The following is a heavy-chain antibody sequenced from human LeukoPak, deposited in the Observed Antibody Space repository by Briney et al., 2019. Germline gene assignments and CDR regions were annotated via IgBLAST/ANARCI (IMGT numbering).Heavy chain of an antibody. CDR3: AKDPGLEYFQH. V-gene: IGHV3-23*01. CDR2: ISGSGGST. Sequence: GGSLRLSCAASGFTFSSYAMSWVRQAPGKGLEWVSAISGSGGSTYYTDSVKGRFTISRDNSKNTLYLQMNSLRAEDTAVYYCAKDPGLEYFQHWGQGTLVTVSS. CDR1: GFTFSSYA. J-gene: IGHJ1*01.